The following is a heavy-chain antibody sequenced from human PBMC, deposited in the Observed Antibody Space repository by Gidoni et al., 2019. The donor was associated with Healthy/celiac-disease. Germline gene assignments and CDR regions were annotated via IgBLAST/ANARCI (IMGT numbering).Heavy chain of an antibody. Sequence: QVQLVQSGAEVKKPGSAVQVSCKASGRPFRSYAISWVRQAPGQGLEWMGRNIPILGIANYAQKFQGRVTITADKSTSTAYMELSSLRSEDTAVYYCARDRYYYDSSGYYSPDYWGQGTLVTVSS. CDR1: GRPFRSYA. D-gene: IGHD3-22*01. CDR2: NIPILGIA. CDR3: ARDRYYYDSSGYYSPDY. V-gene: IGHV1-69*09. J-gene: IGHJ4*02.